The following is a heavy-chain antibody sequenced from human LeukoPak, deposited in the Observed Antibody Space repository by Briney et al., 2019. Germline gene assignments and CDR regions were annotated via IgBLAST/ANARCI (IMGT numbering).Heavy chain of an antibody. V-gene: IGHV4-61*02. CDR2: IYSSGST. J-gene: IGHJ5*02. CDR1: GGSISSGTYY. CDR3: ARDGWGSGSYVVWFDP. D-gene: IGHD3-10*01. Sequence: SETLSLTCTVSGGSISSGTYYWSWIRQPAGKGLEWIGRIYSSGSTNFNPSLKSRVTISVDTSKNQFSLKLSPVTAADTAVYYCARDGWGSGSYVVWFDPWGQGTLVTVSS.